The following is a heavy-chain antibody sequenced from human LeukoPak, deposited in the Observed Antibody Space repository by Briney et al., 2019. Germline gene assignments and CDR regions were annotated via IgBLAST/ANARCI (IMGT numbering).Heavy chain of an antibody. CDR3: GRAFPPLRTSSAGDL. J-gene: IGHJ4*02. Sequence: GGSLRLSCSASGFTFSDYDMNWVRQAPGKGLERVSSISYLSSHVYYGDSVKGRFSISRDNAKNSLYLQMNSLGAEDTAIYYCGRAFPPLRTSSAGDLWGQGILVTVSS. D-gene: IGHD3-16*01. CDR1: GFTFSDYD. CDR2: ISYLSSHV. V-gene: IGHV3-21*01.